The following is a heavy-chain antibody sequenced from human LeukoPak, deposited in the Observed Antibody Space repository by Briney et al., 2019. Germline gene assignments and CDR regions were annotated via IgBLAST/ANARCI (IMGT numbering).Heavy chain of an antibody. CDR3: AKDAYSSSWAFDY. CDR1: GFTFSSYG. J-gene: IGHJ4*02. Sequence: PGGSLRLSCAASGFTFSSYGMHWVRQAPGKGLEWVALISYDGSNKYYADSVKGRFTISRDNSKNTLYLQMNSLRAEATDVYYCAKDAYSSSWAFDYWGQGTLVTVSS. D-gene: IGHD6-13*01. V-gene: IGHV3-30*18. CDR2: ISYDGSNK.